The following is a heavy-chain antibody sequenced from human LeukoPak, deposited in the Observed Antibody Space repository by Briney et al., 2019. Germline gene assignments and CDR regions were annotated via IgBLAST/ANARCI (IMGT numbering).Heavy chain of an antibody. CDR3: ARSTYGGYDYFDY. V-gene: IGHV3-11*06. Sequence: GGSLRLSCAASGFTFSDYYMSWIRQAPGKGLEWVSYISSSSSCTNYADSVKGRFTISRDNAKNSLYLQMNSLRAEDTAVYYCARSTYGGYDYFDYWGQGTLVTVSS. CDR2: ISSSSSCT. D-gene: IGHD5-12*01. CDR1: GFTFSDYY. J-gene: IGHJ4*02.